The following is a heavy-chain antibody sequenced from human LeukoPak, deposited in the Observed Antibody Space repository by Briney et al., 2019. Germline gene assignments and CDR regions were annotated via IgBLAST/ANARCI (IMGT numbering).Heavy chain of an antibody. D-gene: IGHD4-17*01. Sequence: SETLSLTCTVSGGSISSYYWSWIRQPPGKGLEWIGYIYYSGSTNYNPSLKSRVTISVDTSKNQFSLKLSSVTAADTAVYYCARLDEDYGDYYHGMDVWGQGTTVTVSS. CDR2: IYYSGST. J-gene: IGHJ6*02. CDR1: GGSISSYY. V-gene: IGHV4-59*08. CDR3: ARLDEDYGDYYHGMDV.